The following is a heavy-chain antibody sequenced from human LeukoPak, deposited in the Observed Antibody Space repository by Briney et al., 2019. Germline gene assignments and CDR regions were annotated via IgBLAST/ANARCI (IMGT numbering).Heavy chain of an antibody. J-gene: IGHJ4*02. CDR3: AKVRHSSGWYVDY. CDR2: ISGSGGST. D-gene: IGHD6-19*01. CDR1: GFTFSSYA. Sequence: GGSLRLSCAAPGFTFSSYAMSSVRQAPGKGLEWVSAISGSGGSTYYADSVKGRFTISRDNSKNTLYLQMNSLRAEDTAVYYCAKVRHSSGWYVDYWGQGTLVTVSS. V-gene: IGHV3-23*01.